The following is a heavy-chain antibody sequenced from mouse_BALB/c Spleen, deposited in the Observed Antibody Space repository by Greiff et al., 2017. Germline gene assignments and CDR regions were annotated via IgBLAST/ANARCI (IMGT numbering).Heavy chain of an antibody. CDR1: GFTFSSYW. J-gene: IGHJ3*01. CDR2: IRLKSDNYAT. Sequence: DVKLQESGGGLVQPGGSMKLSCVASGFTFSSYWMSWVRQSPEKGLEWVAEIRLKSDNYATHYAESVKGKFTISRDDSKSRLYLQMNSLRAEDTGIYYCTATAHWGQGTLVTVSA. V-gene: IGHV6-6*02. CDR3: TATAH. D-gene: IGHD1-2*01.